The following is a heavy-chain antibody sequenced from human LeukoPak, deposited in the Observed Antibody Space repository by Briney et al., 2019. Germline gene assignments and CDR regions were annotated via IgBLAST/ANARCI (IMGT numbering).Heavy chain of an antibody. V-gene: IGHV3-23*01. J-gene: IGHJ4*02. D-gene: IGHD6-13*01. CDR2: ISDSGGST. Sequence: PGGSLRLSCAASGFTFSSYAMTWVRQAPGKGLEWVSAISDSGGSTYYADSVKGRFTISRDNSKNTLYLQMNSLRAEDTALYYCAKASGYSSSWYGSEDYWGQGTLVTASS. CDR3: AKASGYSSSWYGSEDY. CDR1: GFTFSSYA.